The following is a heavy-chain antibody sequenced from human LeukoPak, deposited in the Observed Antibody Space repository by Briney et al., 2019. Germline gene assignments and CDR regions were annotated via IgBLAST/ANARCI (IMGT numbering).Heavy chain of an antibody. D-gene: IGHD4-23*01. V-gene: IGHV3-30*04. J-gene: IGHJ4*02. Sequence: PGGSLRLSCAASGFTFSSYAMDWVRQAPGKGLEWVAVISYDGSNKYYADSVKGRFTISRDNSKNTLYLQMNSLRAEDTAVYYCARGDYGGNSMDYWGQGTLVTVPS. CDR2: ISYDGSNK. CDR1: GFTFSSYA. CDR3: ARGDYGGNSMDY.